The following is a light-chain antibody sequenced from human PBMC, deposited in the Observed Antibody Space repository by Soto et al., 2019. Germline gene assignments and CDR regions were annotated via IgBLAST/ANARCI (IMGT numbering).Light chain of an antibody. J-gene: IGKJ5*01. Sequence: ELVLLQAPATLSLSPGARATLSCRASQSVSSYLAWYQQKPGQAPRLLIYDASNRATGIPARFSGSGSGTDFTLTISSLEPEDFAVYYCQQRSNWPPITFGQGTRLET. CDR1: QSVSSY. CDR3: QQRSNWPPIT. V-gene: IGKV3-11*01. CDR2: DAS.